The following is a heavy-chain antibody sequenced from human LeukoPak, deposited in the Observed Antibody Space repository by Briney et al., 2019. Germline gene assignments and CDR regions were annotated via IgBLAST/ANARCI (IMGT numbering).Heavy chain of an antibody. CDR1: GFTFSDYG. CDR3: ATWDRFDP. D-gene: IGHD1-26*01. V-gene: IGHV3-48*04. J-gene: IGHJ5*02. Sequence: GSLRLSCVASGFTFSDYGMNWVRQAPGKGLEWVSYISTSGDAIYYADSVQGRFTISRDNAKNSLYLQMNSLSAEDTAVYYCATWDRFDPWGQGTLVTVSS. CDR2: ISTSGDAI.